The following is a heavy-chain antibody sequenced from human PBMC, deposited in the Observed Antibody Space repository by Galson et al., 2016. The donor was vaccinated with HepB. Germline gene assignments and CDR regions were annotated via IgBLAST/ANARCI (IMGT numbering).Heavy chain of an antibody. Sequence: SLRLSCAASGFTFSSYGMHWVRQAPGKGLEWVSIIHSGGTTYYADSVKGRFTISRDNSKNTLYLQMNSLRAEDTAVYYCARDRDTILSYYGMDVWGQGTTVTVSS. V-gene: IGHV3-NL1*01. D-gene: IGHD3-9*01. CDR2: IHSGGTT. CDR1: GFTFSSYG. CDR3: ARDRDTILSYYGMDV. J-gene: IGHJ6*02.